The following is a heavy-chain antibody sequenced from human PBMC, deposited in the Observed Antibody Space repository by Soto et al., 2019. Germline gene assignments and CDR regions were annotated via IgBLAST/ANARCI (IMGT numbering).Heavy chain of an antibody. CDR2: INPNSGGT. J-gene: IGHJ3*02. CDR1: GYTFTGYY. Sequence: ASVKVSCKASGYTFTGYYMHWVRQAPGQGLEWMGWINPNSGGTNYAQKFQGWVTMTRDTSISTAYMELSRLRSDDTAVYYCARYSSGWYRARDALDIWGQGTMVTVS. CDR3: ARYSSGWYRARDALDI. D-gene: IGHD6-19*01. V-gene: IGHV1-2*04.